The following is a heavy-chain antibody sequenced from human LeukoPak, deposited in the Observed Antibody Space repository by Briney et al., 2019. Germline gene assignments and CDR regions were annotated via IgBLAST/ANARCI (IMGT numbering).Heavy chain of an antibody. CDR1: GFSFNTYA. V-gene: IGHV3-64*01. J-gene: IGHJ4*02. Sequence: GGSLRLSCAASGFSFNTYAMHWVRQAPGKGLEYVSAINYNGDSTYYANSVKGRLIISRDNSKKTLFLQMGSLRAEDTAVYYCARDSGGDTYNDYFDSWGQGTLVTVSS. D-gene: IGHD5-24*01. CDR3: ARDSGGDTYNDYFDS. CDR2: INYNGDST.